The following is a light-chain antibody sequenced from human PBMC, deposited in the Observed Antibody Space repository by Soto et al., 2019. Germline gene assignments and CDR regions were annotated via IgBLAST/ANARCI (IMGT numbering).Light chain of an antibody. V-gene: IGKV3-15*01. CDR3: QQYNNWPPIT. J-gene: IGKJ5*01. Sequence: EIMMTQSPATLSVSPGERATLSCRASQSIRNNLAWYQQKPGQVPRLLIYYASTRATGIPARFSGSGSGTEFTLTISSLQSEDFALYYCQQYNNWPPITFGQGTRLEIK. CDR1: QSIRNN. CDR2: YAS.